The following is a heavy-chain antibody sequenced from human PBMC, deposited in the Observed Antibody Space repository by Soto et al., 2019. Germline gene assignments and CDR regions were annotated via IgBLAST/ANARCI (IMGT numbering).Heavy chain of an antibody. D-gene: IGHD3-16*01. Sequence: QVQLVQSGAEVKKSGASVKVSCKASGYTFTSYGISWVRQAPGQGLEWMGWISAYNGNTNYAQKLQGRVTMTTDTSTSTAYMELRSLRSDDTAVYYCARGTGVMITFGGERYFDLWGRGTLVTVSS. J-gene: IGHJ2*01. CDR1: GYTFTSYG. CDR3: ARGTGVMITFGGERYFDL. V-gene: IGHV1-18*01. CDR2: ISAYNGNT.